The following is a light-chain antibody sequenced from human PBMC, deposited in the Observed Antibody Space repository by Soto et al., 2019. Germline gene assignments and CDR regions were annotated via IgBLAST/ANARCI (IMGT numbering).Light chain of an antibody. V-gene: IGKV3-20*01. CDR3: QQYGYSPIT. CDR1: QSVSSSH. Sequence: PGERATLSFRASQSVSSSHLAWYQHKPGQAPRLLIYAVSSRATGSPDRFSGGGSGTDFTLTISRLEPEDFAVYYCQQYGYSPITFGQGTRLEIK. CDR2: AVS. J-gene: IGKJ5*01.